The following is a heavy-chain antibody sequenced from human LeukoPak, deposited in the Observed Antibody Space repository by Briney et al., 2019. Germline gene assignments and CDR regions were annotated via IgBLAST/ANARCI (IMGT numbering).Heavy chain of an antibody. J-gene: IGHJ4*02. V-gene: IGHV1-18*01. CDR2: ISAYNGNT. Sequence: ASVKVSCKASGYTFTSYGISWVRQAPGQGLEWMGWISAYNGNTNYAQKFQGRVTITADESTSTAYMELSSLRSEDTAVYYCARGGYSYAFDYWGQGTLVTVSS. D-gene: IGHD5-18*01. CDR3: ARGGYSYAFDY. CDR1: GYTFTSYG.